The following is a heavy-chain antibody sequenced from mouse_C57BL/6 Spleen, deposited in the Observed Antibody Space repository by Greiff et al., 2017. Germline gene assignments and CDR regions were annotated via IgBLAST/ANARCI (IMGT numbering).Heavy chain of an antibody. Sequence: DVMLVESGGGLVQPGGSLSLSCAASGFTFTDYYMSWVRQPPGKALEWLGFIRTKANGYTTEYSASVKGRFTISRDNYQSILYLQMNALRDEDSATDYCARYSPYDLYLDYWGQGTTLTVSS. CDR2: IRTKANGYTT. J-gene: IGHJ2*01. D-gene: IGHD2-3*01. CDR3: ARYSPYDLYLDY. CDR1: GFTFTDYY. V-gene: IGHV7-3*01.